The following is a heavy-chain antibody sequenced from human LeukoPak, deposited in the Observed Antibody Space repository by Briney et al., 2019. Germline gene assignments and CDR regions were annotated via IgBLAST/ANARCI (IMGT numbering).Heavy chain of an antibody. J-gene: IGHJ4*02. CDR2: INSDGSST. Sequence: GGSLRLSCAASRFTFSSYWMHWVRQAPGKGLVWVSRINSDGSSTSYADSVKGRFTISRDNAKNTLYLQMNSLRAEDMALYYCAKSGSYSSPYYFDYWGQGTLVTVSS. V-gene: IGHV3-74*01. CDR3: AKSGSYSSPYYFDY. D-gene: IGHD3-10*01. CDR1: RFTFSSYW.